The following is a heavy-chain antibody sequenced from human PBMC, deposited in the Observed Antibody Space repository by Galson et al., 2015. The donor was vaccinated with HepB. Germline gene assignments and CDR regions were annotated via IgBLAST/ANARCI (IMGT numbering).Heavy chain of an antibody. CDR1: GFTFSSYA. V-gene: IGHV3-30*04. CDR3: AREGVVVVAATLDY. Sequence: SLRLSCAASGFTFSSYAMHWVRQAPGKGLEWVAVISYDGSNKYYADSVKGRFTISRDNSKNTLYLQMNSLRAEDTAVYYCAREGVVVVAATLDYWGQGTLVTVSS. CDR2: ISYDGSNK. D-gene: IGHD2-15*01. J-gene: IGHJ4*02.